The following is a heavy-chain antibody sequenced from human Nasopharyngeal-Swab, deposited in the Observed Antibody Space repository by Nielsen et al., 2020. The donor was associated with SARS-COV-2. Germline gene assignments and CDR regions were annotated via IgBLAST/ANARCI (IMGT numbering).Heavy chain of an antibody. CDR1: GYTFTTSY. V-gene: IGHV1-46*01. J-gene: IGHJ6*03. Sequence: ASVKVSCKASGYTFTTSYMHWVRQAPGQGLEWMGIINPSGGSTNYAQKFQGRVTMTRDTSTSTVYMELSSLRSEDTAVYYCARHSSLRMDVWGKGTTVTVSS. CDR2: INPSGGST. CDR3: ARHSSLRMDV. D-gene: IGHD3-22*01.